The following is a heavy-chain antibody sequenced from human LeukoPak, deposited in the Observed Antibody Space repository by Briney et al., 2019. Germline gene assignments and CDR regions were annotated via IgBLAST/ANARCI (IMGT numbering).Heavy chain of an antibody. CDR2: INPNSGGT. Sequence: ASVKVSCKASGYTFTGYYMHWVRQAPGQGLEWMGWINPNSGGTNYAQKFQGRVTMTRDTSISTAYRELSRLRSDDTAVYYCARGGLLWFGEPEYYFDYWGQGTLVTVSS. V-gene: IGHV1-2*02. CDR1: GYTFTGYY. J-gene: IGHJ4*02. D-gene: IGHD3-10*01. CDR3: ARGGLLWFGEPEYYFDY.